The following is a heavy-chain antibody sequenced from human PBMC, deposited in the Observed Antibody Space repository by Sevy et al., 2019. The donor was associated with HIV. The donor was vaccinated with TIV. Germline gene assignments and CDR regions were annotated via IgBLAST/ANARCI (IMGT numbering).Heavy chain of an antibody. CDR2: ISVSGRL. CDR1: GFKFDNYA. Sequence: GGSLRLSCAASGFKFDNYAMAWVRQAPGQGLVWVSAISVSGRLSYADSVKGRFTISRDSSKKMIYLHLNSLRADDTATYYCAKDGYSSGFLYYFDHWGQGTLVTVSS. J-gene: IGHJ4*02. D-gene: IGHD6-19*01. CDR3: AKDGYSSGFLYYFDH. V-gene: IGHV3-23*01.